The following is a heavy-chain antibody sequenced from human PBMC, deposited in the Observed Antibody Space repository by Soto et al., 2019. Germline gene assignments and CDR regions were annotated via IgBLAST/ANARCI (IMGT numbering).Heavy chain of an antibody. J-gene: IGHJ6*02. Sequence: GGSLRLSCASTGFTFGFNALSWVRQAPGKGLEWVSSISAGGVSTNYADSVRGRFTISRDNSKNTLFLQVNTLRPEDTAVYYCAKDRGSGWNYYGLDVWGQGATVTVS. D-gene: IGHD6-19*01. V-gene: IGHV3-23*01. CDR1: GFTFGFNA. CDR2: ISAGGVST. CDR3: AKDRGSGWNYYGLDV.